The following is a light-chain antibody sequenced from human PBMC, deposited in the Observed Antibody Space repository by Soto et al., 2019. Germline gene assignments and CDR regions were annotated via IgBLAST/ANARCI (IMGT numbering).Light chain of an antibody. CDR2: DVS. CDR1: SSDVGGYNY. Sequence: QSALTQPRSVSGSRGQSVTISCTGTSSDVGGYNYVSWYQQHPGKAPKLMIYDVSTRPSGVPDRFSGSKSGTTASLTISGLQAEDEADYYCCSYAGSYTLVFGGGTKLTVL. V-gene: IGLV2-11*01. J-gene: IGLJ2*01. CDR3: CSYAGSYTLV.